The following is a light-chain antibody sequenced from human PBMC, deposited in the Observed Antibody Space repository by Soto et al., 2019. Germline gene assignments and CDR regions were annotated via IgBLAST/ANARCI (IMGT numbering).Light chain of an antibody. J-gene: IGLJ2*01. CDR3: SLYTTNKTLL. CDR1: SSDVGAYNF. V-gene: IGLV2-14*01. CDR2: EVS. Sequence: QSALTQPASVSGSPGQSITISCTGTSSDVGAYNFVSWYQQHPGKAPKLIFYEVSNRPPGLSDRFSGSKSGTTASLTISGLQAEDEADYFCSLYTTNKTLLFGGGTKVTVL.